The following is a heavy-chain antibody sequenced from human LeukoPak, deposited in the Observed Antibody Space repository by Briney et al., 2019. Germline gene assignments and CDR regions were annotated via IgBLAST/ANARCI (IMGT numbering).Heavy chain of an antibody. CDR3: ARGTITTVTDS. D-gene: IGHD4-17*01. CDR2: IYLRGNT. Sequence: SEALSLTCAISGGSITSSNWWTWVRQPPGKGLEWVGEIYLRGNTNYNPSLESRVSISVDESKTQLSLRLESVTAADTAVYYCARGTITTVTDSWGPGTLVTVSS. J-gene: IGHJ4*02. V-gene: IGHV4-4*02. CDR1: GGSITSSNW.